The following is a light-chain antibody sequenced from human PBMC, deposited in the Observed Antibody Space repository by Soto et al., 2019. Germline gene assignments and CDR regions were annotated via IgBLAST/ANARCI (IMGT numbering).Light chain of an antibody. Sequence: DIQMTQSPSFVYASVGDRVTITCRASQGISSWLAWYQHKPGRAPKLLIHAASSLESGVPSRFSDSGAGTDFPLTISSLQPEDFATVYCQQTTSFPLTVGGWTKVEIK. J-gene: IGKJ4*01. CDR1: QGISSW. CDR3: QQTTSFPLT. V-gene: IGKV1-12*01. CDR2: AAS.